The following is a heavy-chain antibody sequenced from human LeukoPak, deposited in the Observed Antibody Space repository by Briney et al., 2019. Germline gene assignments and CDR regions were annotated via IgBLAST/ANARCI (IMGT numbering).Heavy chain of an antibody. D-gene: IGHD3-22*01. CDR1: GGSSSGHY. CDR2: INHSGST. CDR3: ARFASGGYYYGLDY. J-gene: IGHJ4*02. V-gene: IGHV4-34*01. Sequence: SETLSLTCAVYGGSSSGHYWSWIRQPPGKGLEWIAEINHSGSTNYNPSLKSRVTISVDTSKNQFSLKLSSVTAADTAVYYCARFASGGYYYGLDYWGQGTLVTVSS.